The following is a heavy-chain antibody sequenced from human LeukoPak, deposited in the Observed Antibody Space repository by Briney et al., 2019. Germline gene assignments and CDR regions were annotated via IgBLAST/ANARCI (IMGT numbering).Heavy chain of an antibody. J-gene: IGHJ4*02. V-gene: IGHV4-34*01. CDR2: INHSGST. CDR3: ASYSSGWFGY. CDR1: GGSFSGYY. D-gene: IGHD6-19*01. Sequence: PSETLSLTCAVYGGSFSGYYWSWIRQPPGKGLEWIGEINHSGSTNYNPSLKSRVTISVDTSKNQFSLKLSSVTAADTAAYYCASYSSGWFGYWGQGTLVTVSS.